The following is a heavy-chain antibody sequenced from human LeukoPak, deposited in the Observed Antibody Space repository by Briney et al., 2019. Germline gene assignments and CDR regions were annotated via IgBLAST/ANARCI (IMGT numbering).Heavy chain of an antibody. Sequence: SVKVSCKASGGTFISYAISWVRQAPGQGLEWMGGIIPIFGTANYAQKFQGRVTITADESTSTAYMELSSLRSEDTAVYYCARQMVIGSSDGAFDIWGQGTMITVSS. D-gene: IGHD2-15*01. CDR1: GGTFISYA. CDR2: IIPIFGTA. J-gene: IGHJ3*02. CDR3: ARQMVIGSSDGAFDI. V-gene: IGHV1-69*13.